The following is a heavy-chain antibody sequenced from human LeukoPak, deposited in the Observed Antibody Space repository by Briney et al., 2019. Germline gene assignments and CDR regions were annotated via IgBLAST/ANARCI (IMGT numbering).Heavy chain of an antibody. J-gene: IGHJ4*02. Sequence: GGSLRLSCAASGFTFSSYSMNWVRQAPGKGLEWVSSISSSSSYIYYADSVKGRFTISRDNSKNTLYLQMNSLRAEDTAVYYCAKANIAVAGKYYFDYWGQGTLVTVSS. CDR2: ISSSSSYI. CDR1: GFTFSSYS. V-gene: IGHV3-21*04. CDR3: AKANIAVAGKYYFDY. D-gene: IGHD6-19*01.